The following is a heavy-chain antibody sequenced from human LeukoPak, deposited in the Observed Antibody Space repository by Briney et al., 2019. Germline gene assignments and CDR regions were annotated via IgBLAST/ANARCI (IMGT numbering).Heavy chain of an antibody. CDR3: AREVPNAFDI. CDR1: GFTFSNAW. CDR2: VSRDGISK. Sequence: GGSLRLSCAASGFTFSNAWMSWVRQAPGKGLEWVAVVSRDGISKYYPDSVRGRFTISRDNSKNTLYLEVNSLRSEDTAVFYCAREVPNAFDIWGQGTMVTVSS. J-gene: IGHJ3*02. V-gene: IGHV3-30-3*01.